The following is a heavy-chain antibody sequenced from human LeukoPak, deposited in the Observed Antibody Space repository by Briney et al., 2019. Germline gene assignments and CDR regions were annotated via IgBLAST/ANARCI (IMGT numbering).Heavy chain of an antibody. CDR2: INAGNGNT. CDR3: AREGFGVLSGYYGMDV. Sequence: ASVKVSCKASGYTFTSYAMHWVRQAPGQRLEWMGWINAGNGNTKYSQKFQGRVTITRDTSASTAYMEPSSLRSEDTAVYYCAREGFGVLSGYYGMDVWGKGTTVTVSS. V-gene: IGHV1-3*01. D-gene: IGHD3-10*01. CDR1: GYTFTSYA. J-gene: IGHJ6*04.